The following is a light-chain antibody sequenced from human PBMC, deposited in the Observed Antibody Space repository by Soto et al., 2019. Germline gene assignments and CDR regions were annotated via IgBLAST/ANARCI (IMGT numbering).Light chain of an antibody. J-gene: IGLJ3*02. V-gene: IGLV1-40*01. CDR1: SSNIGAGYD. CDR2: VNN. Sequence: QLVLTQPPSVSGAPGQTVAISCTGSSSNIGAGYDVHWYQQHPGTAPRLLIYVNNNRPSGVPDRFSGSKSGTSASLAITGLQAEDEADYYCQSFDSSLNWVFGGGTKLTVL. CDR3: QSFDSSLNWV.